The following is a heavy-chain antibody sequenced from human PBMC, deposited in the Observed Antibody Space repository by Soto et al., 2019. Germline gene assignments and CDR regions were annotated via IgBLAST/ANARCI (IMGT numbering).Heavy chain of an antibody. V-gene: IGHV1-69*06. CDR1: GGTFSSYA. D-gene: IGHD3-22*01. J-gene: IGHJ6*02. CDR2: IIPIFGTA. CDR3: ARAGGKYYGSSGYHYGMDV. Sequence: SVKVSCKASGGTFSSYAISWVRQAPGQGLEWMGGIIPIFGTANYAQKFQGRVTITADKSTSTAYMELSSLRSEDTAVYYCARAGGKYYGSSGYHYGMDVWGQGTTVTVSS.